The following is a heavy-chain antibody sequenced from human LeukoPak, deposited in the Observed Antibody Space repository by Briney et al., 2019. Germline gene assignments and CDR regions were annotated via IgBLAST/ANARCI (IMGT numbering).Heavy chain of an antibody. V-gene: IGHV4-59*08. CDR1: GGSISSYY. CDR2: IYYSGST. Sequence: PSETLSLICTVSGGSISSYYWSWIRQPPGKGLEWIGYIYYSGSTNYNPSLKSRVTISVDTSKNQFSLKLSSVTAAETAVYYCARSSYDSSGYYGFWFDPWGQGTLVTVSS. D-gene: IGHD3-22*01. CDR3: ARSSYDSSGYYGFWFDP. J-gene: IGHJ5*02.